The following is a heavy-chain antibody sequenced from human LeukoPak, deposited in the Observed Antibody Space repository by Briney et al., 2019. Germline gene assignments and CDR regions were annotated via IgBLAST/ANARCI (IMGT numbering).Heavy chain of an antibody. J-gene: IGHJ4*02. CDR2: IRSKTYGGTT. Sequence: TGGSLRLSCTASGSTFADYAMSWVRQAPGKGLEWVGFIRSKTYGGTTEYAASVKGRFIISRDDSKSIAHLQMNSLKTEDTAMYYCTRDLSGYAKPIDNWGQGTLVIVSS. V-gene: IGHV3-49*04. CDR1: GSTFADYA. D-gene: IGHD5-12*01. CDR3: TRDLSGYAKPIDN.